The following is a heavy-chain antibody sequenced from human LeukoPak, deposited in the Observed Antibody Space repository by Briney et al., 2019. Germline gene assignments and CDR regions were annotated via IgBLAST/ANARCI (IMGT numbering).Heavy chain of an antibody. CDR2: ISPTTVTT. V-gene: IGHV3-23*01. J-gene: IGHJ4*02. CDR3: ATKPSYGERYFAY. CDR1: GFTSSSYA. Sequence: PGGSLRLSCAPPGFTSSSYATSWIRQAPGKGLGWLSAISPTTVTTFYADSLKGPFTTSTDNSKNTMYLQMNSLRAEDTAIYYCATKPSYGERYFAYWGEGPLVTVSS. D-gene: IGHD4-17*01.